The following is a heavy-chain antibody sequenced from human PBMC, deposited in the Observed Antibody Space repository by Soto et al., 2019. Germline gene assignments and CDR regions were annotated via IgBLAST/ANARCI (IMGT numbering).Heavy chain of an antibody. D-gene: IGHD1-26*01. CDR2: ISGSGSST. CDR3: AYFTALNYYDGMDV. Sequence: EVQLLESGGGLVQPGGSLRLSCAASGFTFTNYAMSWVRQAPGKGLEWVSAISGSGSSTYYADSVKGRFTISRDNSENTLCLQMNSLRAEDTAVYYCAYFTALNYYDGMDVWGQGTTVTVSS. V-gene: IGHV3-23*01. J-gene: IGHJ6*02. CDR1: GFTFTNYA.